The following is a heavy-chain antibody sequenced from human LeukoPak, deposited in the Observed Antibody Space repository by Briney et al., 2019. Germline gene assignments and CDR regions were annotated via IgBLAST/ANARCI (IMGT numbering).Heavy chain of an antibody. CDR2: VGDTGAAK. V-gene: IGHV3-30*18. D-gene: IGHD3-10*01. CDR3: AKEEGWGVNVFDY. CDR1: GFTFSRFG. Sequence: GGSLRLSCSGSGFTFSRFGIHWVRQAPGKGLEWVAVVGDTGAAKYYADSVRGRFTISRDNSDNTLYLQMNSLSAEDTAVYYCAKEEGWGVNVFDYWGQGTLVTVSS. J-gene: IGHJ4*02.